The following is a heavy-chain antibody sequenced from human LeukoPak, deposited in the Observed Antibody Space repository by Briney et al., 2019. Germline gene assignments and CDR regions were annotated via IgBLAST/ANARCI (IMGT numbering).Heavy chain of an antibody. D-gene: IGHD3-22*01. CDR1: GFTVSSNY. CDR2: IYSGGST. Sequence: GGSLRLSCAASGFTVSSNYMSWVRQAPGKGLEWVSVIYSGGSTYYADSVKGRLTISRDNSKNTLYLQMNSLRAEDTAVYYCARARPYYYDSSGYSETYAFDIWGQGTMVTVSS. V-gene: IGHV3-66*02. J-gene: IGHJ3*02. CDR3: ARARPYYYDSSGYSETYAFDI.